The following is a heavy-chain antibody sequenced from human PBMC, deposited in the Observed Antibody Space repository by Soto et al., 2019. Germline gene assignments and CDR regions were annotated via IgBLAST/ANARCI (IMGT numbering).Heavy chain of an antibody. J-gene: IGHJ5*02. CDR3: ARDKSAGGGVANWFDP. CDR2: ISSSSSYI. D-gene: IGHD2-15*01. V-gene: IGHV3-21*01. Sequence: EVQLVESGGGLVKPGGSLRLSCAASGFTFSTHSMNWVRQAPGKGLEWVSSISSSSSYIYYADSVKGRFTISRDNAKNSLYLQMNSLTADDTAVYYCARDKSAGGGVANWFDPWGQGTLVTVSS. CDR1: GFTFSTHS.